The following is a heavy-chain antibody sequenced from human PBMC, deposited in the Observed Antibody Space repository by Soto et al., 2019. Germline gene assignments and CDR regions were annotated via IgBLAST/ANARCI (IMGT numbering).Heavy chain of an antibody. J-gene: IGHJ4*02. Sequence: QVMLVESGGGVVQPGRSLRLSCAASGFNFNDYAMHWVRLAPGKGLEWVAVITYDRTHKYYADSVKGRFTISRDNSKNTLSLQMNTVRAEDTAFYYCAKETTRSAVPSALDSWGQGTLVTASS. CDR3: AKETTRSAVPSALDS. CDR1: GFNFNDYA. CDR2: ITYDRTHK. D-gene: IGHD2-2*01. V-gene: IGHV3-30*18.